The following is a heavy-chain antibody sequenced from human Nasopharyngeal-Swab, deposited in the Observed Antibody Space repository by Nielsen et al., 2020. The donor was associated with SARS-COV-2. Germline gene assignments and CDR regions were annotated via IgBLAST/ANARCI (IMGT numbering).Heavy chain of an antibody. J-gene: IGHJ6*03. CDR1: GYTFTRHG. D-gene: IGHD2-2*01. CDR3: AILAASPNYYYYYYMDV. V-gene: IGHV1-18*04. Sequence: ASVQISCKASGYTFTRHGVTWARQAPAQGLEWMGWISTYTGTTISAQKLQGRLTITTDTSTSTAYMELRSLSSDDTAVYYCAILAASPNYYYYYYMDVWGKGTTITVSS. CDR2: ISTYTGTT.